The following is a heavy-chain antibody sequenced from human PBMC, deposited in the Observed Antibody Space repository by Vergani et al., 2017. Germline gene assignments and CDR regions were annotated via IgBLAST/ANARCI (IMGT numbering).Heavy chain of an antibody. CDR1: GLVFSDYT. D-gene: IGHD4-17*01. Sequence: EVQLVESGGDLAQPGGSLTLSCVAYGLVFSDYTMSWVRRAPGRGLEWVSIISGSATGGVTYVADSVKGRFTIFRDTSKKTLSLQMRSLRADDTAVYYCAKDGRENSDYGYFDYWGQGTLVTVSS. CDR3: AKDGRENSDYGYFDY. V-gene: IGHV3-23*04. CDR2: ISGSATGGVT. J-gene: IGHJ4*02.